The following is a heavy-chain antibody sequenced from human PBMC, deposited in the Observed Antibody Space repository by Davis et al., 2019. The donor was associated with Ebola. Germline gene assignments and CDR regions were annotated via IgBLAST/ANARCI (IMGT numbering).Heavy chain of an antibody. J-gene: IGHJ6*02. CDR1: GGSISSYY. CDR3: ARRGDGYNYDYGMDV. D-gene: IGHD5-24*01. CDR2: IYYSGST. Sequence: SETLSLTCTVSGGSISSYYWSWIRQPPGKGLEWIGYIYYSGSTNYNPSLKSRVTISVDTSKNQFSLNLSSVTAADTAVYYCARRGDGYNYDYGMDVWGQGTTVTVSS. V-gene: IGHV4-59*08.